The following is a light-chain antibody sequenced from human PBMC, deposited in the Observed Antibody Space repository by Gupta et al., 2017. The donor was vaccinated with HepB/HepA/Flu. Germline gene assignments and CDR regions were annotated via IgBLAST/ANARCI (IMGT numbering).Light chain of an antibody. CDR2: GNS. CDR3: QSYDSSLSGVV. CDR1: SSNIGAGYD. V-gene: IGLV1-40*01. Sequence: QSVQPQPPSVSGAPGQTVTISCTVSSSNIGAGYDVHWYQLLPGTAPKLLIYGNSNRHSGVPDRFSGSKSGTSASLAITGLQAEDEADYYCQSYDSSLSGVVFGGGTKLTVL. J-gene: IGLJ2*01.